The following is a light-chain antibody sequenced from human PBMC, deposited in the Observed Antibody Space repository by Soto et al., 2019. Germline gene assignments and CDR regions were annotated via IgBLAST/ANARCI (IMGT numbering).Light chain of an antibody. Sequence: QSALTQPASVSGSPGQSVTISCTGTSNDVGGYNYVSWYQQHPGKAPKLVIYEVSHRPSGISGRFSVSKSGNTSSLTISGLQVDVEADYFCSSYTTSSPYVFGAETKLTVL. CDR1: SNDVGGYNY. J-gene: IGLJ1*01. CDR3: SSYTTSSPYV. V-gene: IGLV2-14*01. CDR2: EVS.